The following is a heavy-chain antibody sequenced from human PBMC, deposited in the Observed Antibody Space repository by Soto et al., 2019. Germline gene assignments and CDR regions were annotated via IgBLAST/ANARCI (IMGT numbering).Heavy chain of an antibody. Sequence: GASVKVSCKASGFTFTSSAMQWVRQARGQRLEWIGWIVVGSGNTNYAQKFQERVTITRDMSTSTAYMELSSLRSEDTAVYYCAVHFTTGTTVPDAFDFWGQGTMVTVSS. CDR3: AVHFTTGTTVPDAFDF. J-gene: IGHJ3*01. CDR1: GFTFTSSA. CDR2: IVVGSGNT. D-gene: IGHD1-1*01. V-gene: IGHV1-58*02.